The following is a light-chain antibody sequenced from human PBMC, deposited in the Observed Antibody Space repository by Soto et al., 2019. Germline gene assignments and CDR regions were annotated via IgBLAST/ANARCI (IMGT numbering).Light chain of an antibody. CDR1: QSIDTW. CDR3: QQYENFSPT. Sequence: DVQMTQSPSTLSASVGDRVTITCRASQSIDTWLAWYQQKPGKAPRLLIYDAVDLEGGVPSRFSGSGSGTEFSLTINGLQTDDIATYYCQQYENFSPTFGPGTKVDIK. J-gene: IGKJ3*01. V-gene: IGKV1-5*01. CDR2: DAV.